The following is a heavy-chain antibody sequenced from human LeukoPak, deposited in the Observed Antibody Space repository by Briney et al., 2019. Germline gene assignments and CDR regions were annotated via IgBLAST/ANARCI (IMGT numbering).Heavy chain of an antibody. J-gene: IGHJ4*02. D-gene: IGHD2-21*02. V-gene: IGHV4-34*01. Sequence: SETLSLTCAVYGGSFSGYYWSWIRQPPGKGLEWIGEINHSGSTNYNPSLKSRVTISVDTSKNQFSQKLSSVTAADTAVYYCASMYCGGDCPSNFDYWGQGTLVTVSS. CDR2: INHSGST. CDR1: GGSFSGYY. CDR3: ASMYCGGDCPSNFDY.